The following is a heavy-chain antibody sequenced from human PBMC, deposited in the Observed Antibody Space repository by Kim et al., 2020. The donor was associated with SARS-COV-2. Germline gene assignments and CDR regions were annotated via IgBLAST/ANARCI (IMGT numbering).Heavy chain of an antibody. CDR1: GFTFSSYG. CDR2: ISYDGSNK. D-gene: IGHD3-10*01. Sequence: GGSLRLSCAASGFTFSSYGMHWVRQAPGKGLEWVAVISYDGSNKYYADSVKGRFTISRDNSKNTLYLQMNSLRAEDKAVYYCAKDWFLDYYGSGNCFGGMDVWGQGTTVTVSS. J-gene: IGHJ6*02. CDR3: AKDWFLDYYGSGNCFGGMDV. V-gene: IGHV3-30*18.